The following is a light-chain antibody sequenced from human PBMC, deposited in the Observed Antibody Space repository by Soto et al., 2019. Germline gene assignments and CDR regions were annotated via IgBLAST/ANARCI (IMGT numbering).Light chain of an antibody. Sequence: EIVLTQSPNTLSLSPGERATLSCRASQSVSSGYLVWYQQKPGQAPRLLIYGASSRATGIPDRFSGSGSGTDFTLTISRLEPEDLAVYYCQQYHTSPLMFGQGTKVDIK. V-gene: IGKV3-20*01. CDR3: QQYHTSPLM. CDR1: QSVSSGY. CDR2: GAS. J-gene: IGKJ1*01.